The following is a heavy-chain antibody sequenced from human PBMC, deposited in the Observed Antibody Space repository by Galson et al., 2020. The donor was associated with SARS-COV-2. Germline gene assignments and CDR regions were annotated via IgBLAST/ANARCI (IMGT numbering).Heavy chain of an antibody. V-gene: IGHV3-48*03. CDR2: ISSSSTSI. CDR3: ARGIVGSSWGLSSGDSDY. Sequence: GGSLRLSCAASGFTFSTYEMNWVRQAPGKGLEWVSYISSSSTSIYYADSVKGRCTVSRDNAKSSLYLQMNSLRAEDTAVYYCARGIVGSSWGLSSGDSDYWGQGTLVTVSS. J-gene: IGHJ4*02. D-gene: IGHD3-22*01. CDR1: GFTFSTYE.